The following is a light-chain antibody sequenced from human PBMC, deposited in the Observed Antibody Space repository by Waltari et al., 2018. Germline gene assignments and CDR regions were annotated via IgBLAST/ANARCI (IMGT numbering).Light chain of an antibody. CDR2: SNN. CDR1: SSNIGRNT. J-gene: IGLJ3*02. V-gene: IGLV1-44*01. CDR3: GAWDDSLNSPV. Sequence: CSGSSSNIGRNTVNWYQPLPGTAPKLLMYSNNQRPSGVPDRFSGSKSGTSASLAISGLQSEDEADYYCGAWDDSLNSPVFGGGTKLTVL.